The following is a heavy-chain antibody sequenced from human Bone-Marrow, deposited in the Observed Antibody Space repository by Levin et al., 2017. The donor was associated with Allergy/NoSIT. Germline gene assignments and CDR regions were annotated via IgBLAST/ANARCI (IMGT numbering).Heavy chain of an antibody. J-gene: IGHJ4*02. V-gene: IGHV1-69*13. D-gene: IGHD6-13*01. Sequence: ASVKVSCKASGGTFSSYAFSWVRQAPGQGLEWIGGIITTSGTRNYAQKFQGRVTITADESTSTTYMELNSLRSDDTAVYYCTRPESSSWERLDYWGLGTLVTVSS. CDR3: TRPESSSWERLDY. CDR1: GGTFSSYA. CDR2: IITTSGTR.